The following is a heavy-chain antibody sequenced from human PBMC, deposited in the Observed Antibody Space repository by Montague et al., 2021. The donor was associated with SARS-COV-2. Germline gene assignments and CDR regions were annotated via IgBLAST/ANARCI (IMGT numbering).Heavy chain of an antibody. V-gene: IGHV2-5*02. CDR1: GFSLSTNGVG. D-gene: IGHD3-3*01. CDR2: IYWDGDK. J-gene: IGHJ4*02. Sequence: PALVKPTQTLTLTCTFSGFSLSTNGVGVGWIRQPPGKALEWLALIYWDGDKRYSPSLKSRLTITKDTSKNQVVLTMTNMDPVDTATYFCAHKGPGFWGGAFDYWGQGTLVTVSS. CDR3: AHKGPGFWGGAFDY.